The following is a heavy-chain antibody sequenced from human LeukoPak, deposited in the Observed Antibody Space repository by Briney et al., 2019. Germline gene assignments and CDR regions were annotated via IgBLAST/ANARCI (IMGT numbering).Heavy chain of an antibody. D-gene: IGHD6-19*01. CDR1: GFTFSSYA. CDR3: AKSPGSSAWFFDY. V-gene: IGHV3-23*01. Sequence: GGSLRLSCTASGFTFSSYAMSWVRQAPGKGLEWALGISGSGGSIYYADSVKGRFTISRDTSKNTLHLQMNSLRGEDTAVYYCAKSPGSSAWFFDYWGQGTLVTVSS. J-gene: IGHJ4*02. CDR2: ISGSGGSI.